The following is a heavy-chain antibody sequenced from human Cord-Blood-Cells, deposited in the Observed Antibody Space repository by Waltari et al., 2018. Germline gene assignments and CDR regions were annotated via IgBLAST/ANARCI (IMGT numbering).Heavy chain of an antibody. V-gene: IGHV1-18*01. CDR3: ARDEAGGGSYYYYYGMDV. CDR2: ISAYNGNT. J-gene: IGHJ6*02. CDR1: GYTFTSYG. Sequence: KKPGASVKVSCKASGYTFTSYGISWVRQAPGQGLEWMGWISAYNGNTNYAQKLQGRVTMTTDTSTSTAYMELRSLRSDDTAVYYCARDEAGGGSYYYYYGMDVWGQGTTVTVSS. D-gene: IGHD1-26*01.